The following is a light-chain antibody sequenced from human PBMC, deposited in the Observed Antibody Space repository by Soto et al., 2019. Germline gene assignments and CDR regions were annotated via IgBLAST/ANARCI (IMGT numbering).Light chain of an antibody. CDR2: GAS. CDR3: QQYGSSPRT. J-gene: IGKJ3*01. V-gene: IGKV3-20*01. CDR1: QSVSSSF. Sequence: ELVLTQSPGTLSLSPGERATLSCRASQSVSSSFLAWYQQKPGQAPRLLIYGASSRATGIPDRFSGSGSGTDFTLTISRLEPEDFAVYYCQQYGSSPRTFGPGTTVDI.